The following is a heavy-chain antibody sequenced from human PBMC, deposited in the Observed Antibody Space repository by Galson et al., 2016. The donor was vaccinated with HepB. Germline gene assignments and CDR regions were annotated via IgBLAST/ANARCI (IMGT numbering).Heavy chain of an antibody. V-gene: IGHV2-5*02. J-gene: IGHJ6*02. CDR2: IYWDDDK. Sequence: PALVKPTQTLTLTCTFSGFSLSTSGVAVGWIHQPPGKALECLALIYWDDDKRSSQSLRSRLTITKDTSKKQVVLTMTNMDPVDTATYYCAHRQRIFGVGDYGMDVWGQGTTVTVSS. CDR3: AHRQRIFGVGDYGMDV. CDR1: GFSLSTSGVA. D-gene: IGHD3-3*01.